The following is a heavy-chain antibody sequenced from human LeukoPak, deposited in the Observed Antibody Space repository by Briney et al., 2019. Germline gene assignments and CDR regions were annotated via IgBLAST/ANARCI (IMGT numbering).Heavy chain of an antibody. V-gene: IGHV3-30*01. CDR3: ARNGRTYGGAYGNFDYYFYFDV. J-gene: IGHJ6*03. CDR2: ISYDGRNQ. D-gene: IGHD2-8*01. Sequence: GGSLRLSCSASGFTFSNHAMHWVRLGPDKGLEWLAVISYDGRNQYDADSVKGRFTISRDNSKNTLYLQMNNLRVEDTAVYYCARNGRTYGGAYGNFDYYFYFDVWGKGTTVTVSS. CDR1: GFTFSNHA.